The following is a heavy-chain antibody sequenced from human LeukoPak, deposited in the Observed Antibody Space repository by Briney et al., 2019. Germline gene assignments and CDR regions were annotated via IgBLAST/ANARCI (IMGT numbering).Heavy chain of an antibody. CDR1: GESFKDYY. V-gene: IGHV4-34*01. CDR2: INHSGSS. CDR3: ARGPSLGQAFDI. Sequence: PSETLSLTCAVYGESFKDYYWNWIRQPPGKGLEWIGEINHSGSSNYNPSLTSRVTVSVDTSKNQFSLKLSSVTAADTAVYYCARGPSLGQAFDIWGQGIMVTVSS. J-gene: IGHJ3*02.